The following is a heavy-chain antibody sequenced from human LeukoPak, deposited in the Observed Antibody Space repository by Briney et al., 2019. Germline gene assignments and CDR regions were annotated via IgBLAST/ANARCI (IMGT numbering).Heavy chain of an antibody. CDR3: AQDYLRIAAY. Sequence: GGSRRLSCAASGFTFSTYGMHWDRQAPGKGLEWVAVISYDGSNKYYADSVKGRFTISRDNSNNTLYLQMNSLRAEDTAVYYCAQDYLRIAAYWGQGTLVTVSS. J-gene: IGHJ4*02. CDR2: ISYDGSNK. D-gene: IGHD6-13*01. CDR1: GFTFSTYG. V-gene: IGHV3-30*18.